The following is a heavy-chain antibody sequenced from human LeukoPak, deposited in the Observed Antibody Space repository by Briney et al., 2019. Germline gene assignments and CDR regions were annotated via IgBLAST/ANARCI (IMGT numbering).Heavy chain of an antibody. CDR2: INHSGST. J-gene: IGHJ5*02. D-gene: IGHD3-3*01. CDR1: GGSFSGYY. CDR3: ARETLLRFLEWLPSRANWFDP. V-gene: IGHV4-34*01. Sequence: PSETLSLTCAVSGGSFSGYYWSWIRQPPGKGLEWIGEINHSGSTNYNPSLKSRVTISVDTSKNQFSLKLSSVTAADTAVYYCARETLLRFLEWLPSRANWFDPWGQGTLVTVSS.